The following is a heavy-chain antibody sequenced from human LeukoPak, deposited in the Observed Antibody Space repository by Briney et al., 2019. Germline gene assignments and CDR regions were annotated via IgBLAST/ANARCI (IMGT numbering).Heavy chain of an antibody. V-gene: IGHV4-61*02. CDR2: IYTSGST. CDR1: GGSISSGSYY. D-gene: IGHD6-13*01. J-gene: IGHJ4*02. Sequence: SETLSLTCTVSGGSISSGSYYWSWIRQPAGKGLEWIGRIYTSGSTNYNPSLKSRVTMSVDTSKNQFSLKLSSVTAADTAVYYCARDVVAAAGTWDYWGQGTLVTVSS. CDR3: ARDVVAAAGTWDY.